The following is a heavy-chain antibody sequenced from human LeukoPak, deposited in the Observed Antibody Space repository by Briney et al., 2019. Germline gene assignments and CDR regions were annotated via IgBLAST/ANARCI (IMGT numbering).Heavy chain of an antibody. D-gene: IGHD6-19*01. V-gene: IGHV4-59*12. CDR3: ARDRSGSGGWYAAGWYFDL. CDR2: IYYSGST. J-gene: IGHJ2*01. Sequence: PSETLSLTCTVSGGSISSYYWSWIRQPPGKGLEWIGYIYYSGSTNYNPSLKSRVTISVDTSKNQFSLKLSSVTAADTAVYYCARDRSGSGGWYAAGWYFDLWGRGTLVTVSS. CDR1: GGSISSYY.